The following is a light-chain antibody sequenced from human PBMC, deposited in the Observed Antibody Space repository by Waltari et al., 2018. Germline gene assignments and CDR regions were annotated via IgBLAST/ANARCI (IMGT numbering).Light chain of an antibody. CDR3: QTWDTGHVV. CDR2: VNSDGSH. CDR1: SGHSTYA. Sequence: QLVLTQSPSASASLGASVKLTCTLSSGHSTYAIAWHQQQPEKGPRHLMKVNSDGSHSKGDGIPDRFSGSSSGTERYLTISSLQSEDEGDYYCQTWDTGHVVFGGGTTLIVL. V-gene: IGLV4-69*01. J-gene: IGLJ2*01.